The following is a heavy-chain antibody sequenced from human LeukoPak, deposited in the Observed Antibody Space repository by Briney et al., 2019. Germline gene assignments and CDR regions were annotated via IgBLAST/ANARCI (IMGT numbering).Heavy chain of an antibody. CDR2: ISSSSSYI. CDR3: ARSLGYDDFWSGYLSPWFDP. Sequence: GGSLRLSCAASGFTFSSYSMNWVRQAPGKGLEWVSSISSSSSYIYYADSVKGRFTISRDNAKNSLYLQMNSLRAKDTAVYYCARSLGYDDFWSGYLSPWFDPWGQGTLVTVSS. D-gene: IGHD3-3*01. CDR1: GFTFSSYS. V-gene: IGHV3-21*01. J-gene: IGHJ5*02.